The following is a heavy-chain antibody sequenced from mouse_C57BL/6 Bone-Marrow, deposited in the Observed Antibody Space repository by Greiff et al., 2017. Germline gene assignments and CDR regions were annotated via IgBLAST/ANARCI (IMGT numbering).Heavy chain of an antibody. J-gene: IGHJ4*01. Sequence: QVQLKESGPGLVQPSQSLSITCTVSGFSLTSYGVHWVRQSPGKGLEWLGVIWRGGSTDYNAAFMSRLSITKDNSKSQVFFKMNSLQADDTAIYYCAKKDYYGGYYAMDYWGQGTSVTVSS. CDR1: GFSLTSYG. CDR2: IWRGGST. V-gene: IGHV2-5*01. D-gene: IGHD1-1*01. CDR3: AKKDYYGGYYAMDY.